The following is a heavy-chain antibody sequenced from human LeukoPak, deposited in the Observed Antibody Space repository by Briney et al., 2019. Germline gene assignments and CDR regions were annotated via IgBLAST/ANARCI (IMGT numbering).Heavy chain of an antibody. CDR1: GFTFDDYG. V-gene: IGHV3-30*03. D-gene: IGHD3-22*01. CDR3: ARGRGVVISALDI. Sequence: GGSLRLSCAASGFTFDDYGMSWVRQAPGKGLEWVAVISYDGSNKYYADSVKGRFTISRDNSKNTLYLQMNSLRAEDTAVYYCARGRGVVISALDIWGQGTMVTVSS. CDR2: ISYDGSNK. J-gene: IGHJ3*02.